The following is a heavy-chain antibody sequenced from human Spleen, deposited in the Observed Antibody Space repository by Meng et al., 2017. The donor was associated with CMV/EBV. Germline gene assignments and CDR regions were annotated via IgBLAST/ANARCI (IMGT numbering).Heavy chain of an antibody. D-gene: IGHD3-3*01. CDR2: ISDGGSA. CDR3: TKDQSRGTIFGLHGMDV. CDR1: GFPFINYA. V-gene: IGHV3-23*01. Sequence: GGSLRLSCAASGFPFINYAMNWVRQAPGKGLEWVSLISDGGSAYYADSVKGRFTISRDDSQSTLYLQMNSLRAEDTAVYFCTKDQSRGTIFGLHGMDVWGQGTTVTVSS. J-gene: IGHJ6*02.